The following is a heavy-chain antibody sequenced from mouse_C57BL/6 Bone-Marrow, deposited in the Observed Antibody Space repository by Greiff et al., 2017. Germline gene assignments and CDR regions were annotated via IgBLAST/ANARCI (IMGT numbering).Heavy chain of an antibody. D-gene: IGHD2-4*01. CDR1: GYTFTSYW. V-gene: IGHV1-69*01. CDR2: IDPSDSYT. J-gene: IGHJ1*03. CDR3: ARRGYDYDGYFDV. Sequence: VQLQQPGAELVMPGASVKLSCKASGYTFTSYWMHWVKQRPGQGLEWIGEIDPSDSYTNYNQKFKGKSTLTVDKSSSTAYMQLSSLTSEDSAVXYSARRGYDYDGYFDVWGTGTTVTVSS.